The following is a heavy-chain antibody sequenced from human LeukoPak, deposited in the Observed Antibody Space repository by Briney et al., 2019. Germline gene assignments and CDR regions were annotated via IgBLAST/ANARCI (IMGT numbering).Heavy chain of an antibody. D-gene: IGHD6-13*01. CDR3: VKGSAGSRPYYFDY. CDR1: GFTFSGYA. J-gene: IGHJ4*02. CDR2: ISTNGGST. Sequence: QSGGSLGLSCAASGFTFSGYAMSWVRQAPGEGLEWVSAISTNGGSTYFADSVKGRFTITRGNSKNTLSLEMNSLRPEDTAVYYCVKGSAGSRPYYFDYWGQGTLLTVSS. V-gene: IGHV3-23*01.